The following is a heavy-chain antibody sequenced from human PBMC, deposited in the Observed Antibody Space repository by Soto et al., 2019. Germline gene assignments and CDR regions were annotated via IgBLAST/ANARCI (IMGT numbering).Heavy chain of an antibody. V-gene: IGHV1-3*01. Sequence: QVPLVQSGAEVKKPGASVKVSCKASGYTFTSYAMHWVRQAPGQRLEWMGWINAGNGNTKYSQKFQGRVTITRDTSASTAYMELSSLRSEDTAVYYCARVSHDYGDYWFDPWGQGTLVTVSS. CDR1: GYTFTSYA. CDR2: INAGNGNT. D-gene: IGHD4-17*01. CDR3: ARVSHDYGDYWFDP. J-gene: IGHJ5*02.